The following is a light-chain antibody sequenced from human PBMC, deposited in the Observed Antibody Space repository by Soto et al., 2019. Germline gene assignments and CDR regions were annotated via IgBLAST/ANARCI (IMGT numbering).Light chain of an antibody. CDR3: SSYTTSSTVV. J-gene: IGLJ2*01. CDR1: SSDVGGYNY. CDR2: DVS. V-gene: IGLV2-14*03. Sequence: QSALTQPASVSGSPGQSITISCTGSSSDVGGYNYVSWYQQHHPGKAPKLMIYDVSNRPSGVSNRFSGSKSGNTASLTISALQAEDEADYYCSSYTTSSTVVFGGGTKRTVL.